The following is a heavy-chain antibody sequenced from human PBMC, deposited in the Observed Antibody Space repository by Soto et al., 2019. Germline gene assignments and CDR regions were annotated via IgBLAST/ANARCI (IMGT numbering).Heavy chain of an antibody. CDR2: IYSGGST. CDR1: GLTVSSNY. D-gene: IGHD6-13*01. CDR3: AREMGIAGAHYFDY. Sequence: GGSLRLSCAASGLTVSSNYMSWVRQAPGKGLEWGSVIYSGGSTYYADSVKGRFTISRDKSKNTLYLQMNSLRAEDTAVYYCAREMGIAGAHYFDYWGKGTLVTVSS. V-gene: IGHV3-66*01. J-gene: IGHJ4*02.